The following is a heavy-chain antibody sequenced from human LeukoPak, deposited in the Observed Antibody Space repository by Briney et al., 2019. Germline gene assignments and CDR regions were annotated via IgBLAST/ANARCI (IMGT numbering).Heavy chain of an antibody. CDR2: IYTSGST. V-gene: IGHV4-61*02. CDR3: ARELRLVANRFDP. J-gene: IGHJ5*02. D-gene: IGHD4-17*01. CDR1: GGSISSGSYY. Sequence: SQTLSLTCTVSGGSISSGSYYWSWIRQPAGKGLEWIGRIYTSGSTNYNPSLKSRVTISVDTSKNQFSLKLSSVTAADTAVYYCARELRLVANRFDPWGQGTLVTVSS.